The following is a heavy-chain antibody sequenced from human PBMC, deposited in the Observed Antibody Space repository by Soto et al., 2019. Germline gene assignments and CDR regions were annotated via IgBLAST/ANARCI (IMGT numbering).Heavy chain of an antibody. CDR1: GFTFSSYA. CDR3: ARDRSLGGPSWFDP. J-gene: IGHJ5*02. V-gene: IGHV3-30-3*01. D-gene: IGHD3-16*01. CDR2: ISYDGSNK. Sequence: QVQLVESGGGVVQPGRSLRLSCAASGFTFSSYAMHWVRQAPGKGLEWVAVISYDGSNKYYADSVKGRFTISRDNSKNTLYLQMNSLRAEDTALYYCARDRSLGGPSWFDPWGQGTLVTVSS.